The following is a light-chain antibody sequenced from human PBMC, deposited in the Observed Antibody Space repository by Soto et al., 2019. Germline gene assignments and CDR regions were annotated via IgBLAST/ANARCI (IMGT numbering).Light chain of an antibody. Sequence: EIVLTQSPGTLSLSSGERATLSCRASQSVSSNHLAWYQQKPGQAPRLLIYGASSRATGIPDRFSGSGSGTDFTLTISRLEPEDFAVYYCQQYGSSPYTFGQGTKLEIK. CDR1: QSVSSNH. V-gene: IGKV3-20*01. CDR2: GAS. J-gene: IGKJ2*01. CDR3: QQYGSSPYT.